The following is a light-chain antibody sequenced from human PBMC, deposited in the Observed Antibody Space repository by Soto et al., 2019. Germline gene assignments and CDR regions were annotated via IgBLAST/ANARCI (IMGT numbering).Light chain of an antibody. CDR1: QSVSSSY. Sequence: EIVLTQSPGTLSLSPGERATLSCRASQSVSSSYLAWYQQKPGQAPRLLIYGASSRATGIPDRFSGSGSGTDFTLTISRLEPEVFAVYYCQQYGSPPTFGGGTRWISN. J-gene: IGKJ4*01. CDR2: GAS. CDR3: QQYGSPPT. V-gene: IGKV3-20*01.